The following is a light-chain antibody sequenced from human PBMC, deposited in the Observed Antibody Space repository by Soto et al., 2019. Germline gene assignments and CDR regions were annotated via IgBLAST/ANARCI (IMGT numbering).Light chain of an antibody. J-gene: IGLJ2*01. CDR2: GNS. V-gene: IGLV1-40*01. Sequence: QSVLTQPPSVSGAPGQRVTISCTGSSSNIGAGYDVHWYQQLPGTAPKLLIYGNSNRPSGVPYRFSGSKSVTSASLAITGLQAEDQADYYCQSYDSSLSAVVFGGGTKLTVL. CDR1: SSNIGAGYD. CDR3: QSYDSSLSAVV.